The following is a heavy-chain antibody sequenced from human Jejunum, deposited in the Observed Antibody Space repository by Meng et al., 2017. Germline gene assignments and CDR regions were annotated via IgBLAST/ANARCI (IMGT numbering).Heavy chain of an antibody. CDR1: GGSISDYY. J-gene: IGHJ4*02. CDR3: ARGNEYSNYGADF. V-gene: IGHV4-34*01. D-gene: IGHD4-11*01. Sequence: QVKLQQWGAGLLKPSETLSLTCAVYGGSISDYYWTWIRQPPGKGLEWIGEINDSGSTNYNPSLKSRVTISVDTSESQFYLRVSSVTAADTAVYYCARGNEYSNYGADFWGQGTLVTVSS. CDR2: INDSGST.